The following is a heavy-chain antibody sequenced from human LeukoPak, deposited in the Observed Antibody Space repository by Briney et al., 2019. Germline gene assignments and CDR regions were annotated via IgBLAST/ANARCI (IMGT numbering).Heavy chain of an antibody. J-gene: IGHJ3*02. CDR1: GGSISSYY. CDR2: IYYSGST. D-gene: IGHD6-13*01. Sequence: SETLSLTCTVSGGSISSYYWSWIRQPPGKGLEWIGYIYYSGSTNYSPSLKSRVTISVDTSKNQFSLKLSSVTAADTAVYYCARTIAHDAFDIWGQGTMVTVSS. V-gene: IGHV4-59*01. CDR3: ARTIAHDAFDI.